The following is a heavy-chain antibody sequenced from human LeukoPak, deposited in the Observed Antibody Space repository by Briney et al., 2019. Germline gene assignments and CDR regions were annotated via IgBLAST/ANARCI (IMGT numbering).Heavy chain of an antibody. D-gene: IGHD6-6*01. J-gene: IGHJ4*02. CDR3: ARALISSSSSVEYYFDY. Sequence: ASVKVSCKASGYTFTGYYIHWVRQAPGQGLEWMGWINPNSGGTNYAQKFQGRVTITADKSTSTAYMELSSLRSEDTAVYYCARALISSSSSVEYYFDYWGQGTLVTVSS. CDR2: INPNSGGT. V-gene: IGHV1-2*02. CDR1: GYTFTGYY.